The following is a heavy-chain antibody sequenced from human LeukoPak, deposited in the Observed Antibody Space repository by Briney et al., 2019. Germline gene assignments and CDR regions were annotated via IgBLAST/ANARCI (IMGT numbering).Heavy chain of an antibody. CDR3: AKDSDRLYHYFDY. CDR1: GFTFSSYG. D-gene: IGHD2-8*01. J-gene: IGHJ4*02. Sequence: GGSLRLSCAASGFTFSSYGMHWVRQAPGKGLEWVAFIRYDGSNKYYADSVKGRFTISRDNSKNTLYLQMNSLRAEDTAVYYCAKDSDRLYHYFDYWGQGTLVTVSS. CDR2: IRYDGSNK. V-gene: IGHV3-30*02.